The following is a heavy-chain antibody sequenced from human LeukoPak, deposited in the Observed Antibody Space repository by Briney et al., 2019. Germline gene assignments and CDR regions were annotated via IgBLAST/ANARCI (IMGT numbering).Heavy chain of an antibody. CDR2: ISSSSSYI. CDR3: ARYAGYSVTRFDY. V-gene: IGHV3-21*01. D-gene: IGHD6-13*01. CDR1: GFTFSSYN. J-gene: IGHJ4*02. Sequence: GGSLRLSCAASGFTFSSYNMNWVRQAPGKGLEWVSSISSSSSYIYYADSVKGRFTISRDNAKNSLYLQMNSLRAEDTAVYYCARYAGYSVTRFDYWGQGTLVTVSS.